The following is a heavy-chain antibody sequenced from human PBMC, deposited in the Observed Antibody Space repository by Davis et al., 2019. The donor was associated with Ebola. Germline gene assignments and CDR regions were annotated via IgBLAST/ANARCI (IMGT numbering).Heavy chain of an antibody. V-gene: IGHV4-34*01. Sequence: SETLSSTCAVHGGSFSGYYWSWIRQPPGKGLEWIGEINHSGSTNYNPSLKSRVTISVDTSKNQFSLKLSSVTAADTAVYYCARDRPDSSGYYLYYYYGMDVWGKGTTVTVSS. J-gene: IGHJ6*04. CDR1: GGSFSGYY. CDR2: INHSGST. CDR3: ARDRPDSSGYYLYYYYGMDV. D-gene: IGHD3-22*01.